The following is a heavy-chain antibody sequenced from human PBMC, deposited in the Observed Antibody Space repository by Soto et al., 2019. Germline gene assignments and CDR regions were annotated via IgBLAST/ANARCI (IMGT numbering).Heavy chain of an antibody. V-gene: IGHV4-61*01. D-gene: IGHD2-2*01. J-gene: IGHJ5*02. CDR2: IYYSGST. CDR1: GGSVSSGSYY. Sequence: QVQLQESGPGLVKPSETLSLTCTVSGGSVSSGSYYWSWIRQPPGKGLEWIGYIYYSGSTNYNPSLKSRVTISVDTSKNQFSLKLSSVTAADTAVYYCARDLSAVPAAYNWFDPWGQGTLVTVSS. CDR3: ARDLSAVPAAYNWFDP.